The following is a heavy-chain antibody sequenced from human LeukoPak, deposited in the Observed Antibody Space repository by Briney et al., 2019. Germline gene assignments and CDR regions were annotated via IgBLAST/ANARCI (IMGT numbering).Heavy chain of an antibody. CDR2: IYHSGST. V-gene: IGHV4-4*02. Sequence: SETLSLTCAVSGGSISSSNWWSWVRQPPGKGLEWIGEIYHSGSTNYNPSLKSRVTISVDKSKNQFSLKLSSVTAADTAVYYCARDLVMVGAAAGKNYYYGMDVWGQGTTVTVSS. D-gene: IGHD6-13*01. CDR1: GGSISSSNW. CDR3: ARDLVMVGAAAGKNYYYGMDV. J-gene: IGHJ6*02.